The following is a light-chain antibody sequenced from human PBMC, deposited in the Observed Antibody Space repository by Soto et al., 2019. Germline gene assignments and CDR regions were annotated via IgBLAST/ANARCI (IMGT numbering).Light chain of an antibody. CDR2: GAS. Sequence: EIVLTQSPGTLSLSPGERATLSCRASHIVSSSYLAWYQQKPGQAPRLLIYGASSRATGIPDRFSGSGSGTDFTLTISRLEPEDFAVYYCQQYGSSPRTFGQGTKVDIK. CDR3: QQYGSSPRT. V-gene: IGKV3-20*01. J-gene: IGKJ1*01. CDR1: HIVSSSY.